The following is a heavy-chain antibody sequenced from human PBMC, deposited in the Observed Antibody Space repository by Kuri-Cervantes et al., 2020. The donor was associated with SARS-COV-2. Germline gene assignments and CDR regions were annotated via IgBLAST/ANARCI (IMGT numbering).Heavy chain of an antibody. Sequence: SVKVSCKASGGTFSSYAISWVRQAPGQGLEWMGGIIPIFGTANYAQKFQGRVTITTDESTSTAYMELSSLRSEDTAVYYCASGGPILLNWFDPWGQGTLVTVSS. V-gene: IGHV1-69*05. D-gene: IGHD2-15*01. J-gene: IGHJ5*02. CDR2: IIPIFGTA. CDR1: GGTFSSYA. CDR3: ASGGPILLNWFDP.